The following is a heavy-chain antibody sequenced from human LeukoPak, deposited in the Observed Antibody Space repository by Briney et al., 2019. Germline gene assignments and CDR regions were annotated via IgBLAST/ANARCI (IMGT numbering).Heavy chain of an antibody. D-gene: IGHD6-6*01. J-gene: IGHJ4*02. Sequence: GGSLRLSCAASGFTFSNYAMSWVRQAPGKGLEWVSIISLTGGSTYYADSVKGRFTISRDNSKNTLYLHINSLRAEDTARYYCVRRGSYFDYWGQGTQVAVSS. CDR2: ISLTGGST. CDR1: GFTFSNYA. CDR3: VRRGSYFDY. V-gene: IGHV3-23*01.